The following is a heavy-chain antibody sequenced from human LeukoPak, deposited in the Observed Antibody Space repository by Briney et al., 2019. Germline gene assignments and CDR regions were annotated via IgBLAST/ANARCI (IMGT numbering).Heavy chain of an antibody. CDR1: GYSFTSYW. CDR3: ARVIRWLYWSSTSCYGAFDY. CDR2: IYPGDSDT. Sequence: GESLKISCKGSGYSFTSYWIGWVRQMPGKGLEWMGIIYPGDSDTRYSPSFQGQVTISADKSIRPAYQQWSSLKASDTAMYYCARVIRWLYWSSTSCYGAFDYWGQGTRVTVSS. V-gene: IGHV5-51*01. J-gene: IGHJ4*02. D-gene: IGHD2-2*01.